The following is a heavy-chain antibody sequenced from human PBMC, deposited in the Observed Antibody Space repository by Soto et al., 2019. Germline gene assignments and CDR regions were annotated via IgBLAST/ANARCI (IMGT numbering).Heavy chain of an antibody. CDR2: IYYSGST. CDR3: AGELRFLPPGAFDI. D-gene: IGHD3-3*01. Sequence: QVQLQESGPGLVKPSETLSLTCTVSGGSVSSGSYYWSWIRQPPGKGLEWIGYIYYSGSTNYNPSLKSRVTISVDTSKNQFSLKLSSVTAADTAVYYCAGELRFLPPGAFDIWGQGTMVTVSS. CDR1: GGSVSSGSYY. V-gene: IGHV4-61*01. J-gene: IGHJ3*02.